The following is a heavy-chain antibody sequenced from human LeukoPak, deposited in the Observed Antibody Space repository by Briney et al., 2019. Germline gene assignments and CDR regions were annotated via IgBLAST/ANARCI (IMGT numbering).Heavy chain of an antibody. CDR3: AGGIQLWPRIGPGYYYGMDV. CDR2: IYTSGST. Sequence: SQTLSLTCTVSGGSISSGSYYWGWIRQPAGKGLEWIGRIYTSGSTNYNPSLKSRVTISVDTSKNQFSLKLSSVTAADTAVYYCAGGIQLWPRIGPGYYYGMDVWGQGTTVTVSS. D-gene: IGHD5-18*01. V-gene: IGHV4-61*02. CDR1: GGSISSGSYY. J-gene: IGHJ6*02.